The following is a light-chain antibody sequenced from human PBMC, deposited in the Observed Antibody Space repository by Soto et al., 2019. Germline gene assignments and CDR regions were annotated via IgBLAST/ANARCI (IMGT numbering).Light chain of an antibody. CDR2: WAS. Sequence: DIVMIQSPDSLAVSLGERATIKCRSSQTILKSSIKKNSLAWYQQKPGQPPRLLIYWASTRDSGVPDRFSGSGSGTDFTLTITRLQAEDVAVYYCQQYYSSSLTFGGGTKVEIK. CDR1: QTILKSSIKKNS. CDR3: QQYYSSSLT. J-gene: IGKJ4*01. V-gene: IGKV4-1*01.